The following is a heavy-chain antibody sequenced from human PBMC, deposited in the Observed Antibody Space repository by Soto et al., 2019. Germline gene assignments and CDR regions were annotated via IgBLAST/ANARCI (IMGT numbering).Heavy chain of an antibody. J-gene: IGHJ4*02. D-gene: IGHD5-18*01. Sequence: GGSLRLSCTASGFIFDTYDMHWVRQPTGKGLEWVSTVDTFGDTYYPGSVKGRFTVSRENAENSLFLHMNSLRAEDTAVYYCVRGSGYSSWGQGTLVTVSS. CDR2: VDTFGDT. V-gene: IGHV3-13*01. CDR3: VRGSGYSS. CDR1: GFIFDTYD.